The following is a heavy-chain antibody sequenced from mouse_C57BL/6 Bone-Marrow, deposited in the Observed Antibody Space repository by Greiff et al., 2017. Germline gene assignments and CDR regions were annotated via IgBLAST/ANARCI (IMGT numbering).Heavy chain of an antibody. D-gene: IGHD3-2*02. CDR1: GYTFTSYG. Sequence: VQLQQSGAELARPGASVKLSCKASGYTFTSYGISWVKQRTGQGLEWIGEIYPRSGNTYYNEKFKGKATLTADKSSSTAYMELRSLTSEDSAVYFCARQLRLRRKGAMGYWGQGTSVTVSS. CDR2: IYPRSGNT. J-gene: IGHJ4*01. CDR3: ARQLRLRRKGAMGY. V-gene: IGHV1-81*01.